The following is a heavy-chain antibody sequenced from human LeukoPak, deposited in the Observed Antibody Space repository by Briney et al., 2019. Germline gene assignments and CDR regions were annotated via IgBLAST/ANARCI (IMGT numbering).Heavy chain of an antibody. CDR2: ISSNGGST. D-gene: IGHD2-21*02. Sequence: PGGSLRLSCAASGFTFSSYAMHWVRQAPGKGLEYVSAISSNGGSTYYANSVKGRFTISRDNSKNTLYLQMGSLRAKDMAVYYCARDDRVRYCGGDCYSLFYYYYGMDVWGQGTTVTVSS. V-gene: IGHV3-64*01. CDR3: ARDDRVRYCGGDCYSLFYYYYGMDV. J-gene: IGHJ6*02. CDR1: GFTFSSYA.